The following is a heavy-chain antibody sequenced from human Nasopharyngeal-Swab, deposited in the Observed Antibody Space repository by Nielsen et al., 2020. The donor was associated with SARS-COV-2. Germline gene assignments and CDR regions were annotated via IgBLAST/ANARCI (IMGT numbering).Heavy chain of an antibody. CDR3: ARVGALSYSNYYYYMDV. CDR2: ISGSGGST. Sequence: GESLKISCAASGFTFSSYAMSWVRQAPGKGLEWVSAISGSGGSTYYADSVKGRFTISRDNFKNTLYLQMNSLRAEDTAVYYCARVGALSYSNYYYYMDVWGKGTTVTVSS. CDR1: GFTFSSYA. D-gene: IGHD4-11*01. V-gene: IGHV3-23*01. J-gene: IGHJ6*03.